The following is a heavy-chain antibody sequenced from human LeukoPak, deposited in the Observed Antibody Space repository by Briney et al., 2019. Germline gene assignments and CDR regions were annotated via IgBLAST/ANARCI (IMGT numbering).Heavy chain of an antibody. J-gene: IGHJ3*02. Sequence: GGSLRLSCAASGFTFSSYAMSWVRQAPGKGLEWVSAISGSGGSTYYADTVKGRFTISRDNSKNTLYLQMNSLRAEDTAVYYCAKRTDTSGNRGGALDIWGQGTMVAVSS. CDR2: ISGSGGST. V-gene: IGHV3-23*01. CDR1: GFTFSSYA. D-gene: IGHD3-22*01. CDR3: AKRTDTSGNRGGALDI.